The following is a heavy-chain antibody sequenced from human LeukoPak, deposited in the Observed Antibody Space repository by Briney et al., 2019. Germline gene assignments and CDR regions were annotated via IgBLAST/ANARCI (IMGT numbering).Heavy chain of an antibody. Sequence: GGSLRLSCAASGFTFSSFAMSWVRRAPGKGLEWVSGISGSGHSTNYADSVKGRFIISRDNSKNTLFLQMNSLRAEDTAIYYCAKSPHDYGDYPPWFDPWGQGTLVTVSS. CDR3: AKSPHDYGDYPPWFDP. J-gene: IGHJ5*02. V-gene: IGHV3-23*01. CDR1: GFTFSSFA. D-gene: IGHD4-17*01. CDR2: ISGSGHST.